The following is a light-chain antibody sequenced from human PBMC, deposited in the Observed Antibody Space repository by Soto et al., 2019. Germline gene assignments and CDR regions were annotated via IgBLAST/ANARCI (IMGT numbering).Light chain of an antibody. J-gene: IGKJ4*01. Sequence: DIVMTQSPLSLPVTPGEPASISCRSSQSLLHSSGYNWLDWYVQKPGQSPQLLIHLGTTRASGVPDRFSGSGSGTDFTLKISRVEAEDVGIYYCMQALQAPLTFGGGTKVEI. CDR1: QSLLHSSGYNW. CDR3: MQALQAPLT. V-gene: IGKV2-28*01. CDR2: LGT.